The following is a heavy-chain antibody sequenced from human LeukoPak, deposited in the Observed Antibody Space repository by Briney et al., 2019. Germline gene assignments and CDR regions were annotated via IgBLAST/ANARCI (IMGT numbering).Heavy chain of an antibody. V-gene: IGHV4-34*01. D-gene: IGHD3-10*01. J-gene: IGHJ4*02. Sequence: SETLSLTCAVYGGSFSGYYWSWIRQPPGKGLEWIGEINHNRNINYNPSLKSRVTISVDTSKEQFSLNLSSVTAADTAVYYCARESYGSESYYFLDYWGQGTLVTVSS. CDR2: INHNRNI. CDR3: ARESYGSESYYFLDY. CDR1: GGSFSGYY.